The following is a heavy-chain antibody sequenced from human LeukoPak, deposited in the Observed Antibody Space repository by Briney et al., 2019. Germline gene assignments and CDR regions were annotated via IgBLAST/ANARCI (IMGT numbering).Heavy chain of an antibody. CDR2: ISSSGNTI. CDR1: GFTFSNYE. Sequence: GGSLRLSCAASGFTFSNYEINWVRQAPGKGLAWVSYISSSGNTIYYADSVKGRFTISRDNAKNSLYLQMNSLRAEDTAVYYCAVRVQNWGQGTLVTVTS. J-gene: IGHJ4*02. CDR3: AVRVQN. V-gene: IGHV3-48*03. D-gene: IGHD3-10*01.